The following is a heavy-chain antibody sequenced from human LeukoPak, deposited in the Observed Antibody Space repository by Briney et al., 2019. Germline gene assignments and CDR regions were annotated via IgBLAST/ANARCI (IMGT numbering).Heavy chain of an antibody. V-gene: IGHV3-11*01. J-gene: IGHJ4*02. CDR1: GFTFSDYY. Sequence: GGSLRLSCAASGFTFSDYYMSWIRQAPGKGLEWVSYISSSGSTIYYADSVEGRFTISRDNAKNSLYLQMNSLRAEDTAVYYCARMDIVATSFDYWGQGTLVTVSS. CDR3: ARMDIVATSFDY. CDR2: ISSSGSTI. D-gene: IGHD5-12*01.